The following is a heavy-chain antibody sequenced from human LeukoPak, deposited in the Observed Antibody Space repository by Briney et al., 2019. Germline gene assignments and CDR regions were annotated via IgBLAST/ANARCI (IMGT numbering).Heavy chain of an antibody. CDR1: GGSISSSSYY. D-gene: IGHD3-22*01. V-gene: IGHV4-39*02. CDR2: IYYSGST. J-gene: IGHJ4*02. Sequence: PSETLSLTCTVSGGSISSSSYYWGWIRQPPGKGLEWIGSIYYSGSTYYNPSLKSRVTISVDTSKNQFSLKLSSVTAADTAVYYCARDIYYDKGALDYWGQGTLVTVSS. CDR3: ARDIYYDKGALDY.